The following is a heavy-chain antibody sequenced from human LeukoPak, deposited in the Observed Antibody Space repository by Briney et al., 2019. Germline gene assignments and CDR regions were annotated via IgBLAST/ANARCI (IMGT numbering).Heavy chain of an antibody. V-gene: IGHV1-24*01. D-gene: IGHD3-10*01. J-gene: IGHJ6*02. CDR1: GYTLTELS. CDR3: ATCYGSGFYYYYGMDV. CDR2: FDPEDGET. Sequence: ASVKVSCKVSGYTLTELSMHWVRQAPGKGLEWMGGFDPEDGETIYAQKFQGRVTMTEDTSTDTAYMELSSLRSEDTAVYYCATCYGSGFYYYYGMDVWGQGPTVTVSS.